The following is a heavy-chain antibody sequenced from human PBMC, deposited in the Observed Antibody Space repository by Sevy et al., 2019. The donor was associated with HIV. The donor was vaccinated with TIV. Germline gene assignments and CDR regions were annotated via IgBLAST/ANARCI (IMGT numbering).Heavy chain of an antibody. Sequence: GGSLRLSCAASGFTFSGSAMHWVRQASGKGLEWVGRIRSKANSYATAYAASVKGRFTISRDDSKNTAYLQMNNLKTVDTAVYYCTTPALYYDILTGYYNVGSEYYYYGMDVWGQGTTVTVSS. V-gene: IGHV3-73*01. CDR2: IRSKANSYAT. J-gene: IGHJ6*02. D-gene: IGHD3-9*01. CDR3: TTPALYYDILTGYYNVGSEYYYYGMDV. CDR1: GFTFSGSA.